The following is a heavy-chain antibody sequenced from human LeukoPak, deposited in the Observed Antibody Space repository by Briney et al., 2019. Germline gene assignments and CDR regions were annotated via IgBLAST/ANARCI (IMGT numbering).Heavy chain of an antibody. D-gene: IGHD3-22*01. CDR1: GFRFNTYW. J-gene: IGHJ4*02. CDR3: ARDIGSSGYYSVGFDY. V-gene: IGHV3-7*01. Sequence: GGSLRLSCAASGFRFNTYWMSWVRQAPGKGLEWVANIKQDGNEKYYADSVKGRFTISRDNAKNSLYLQMNSLRAEDTAVYYCARDIGSSGYYSVGFDYWGQGTLVTVSS. CDR2: IKQDGNEK.